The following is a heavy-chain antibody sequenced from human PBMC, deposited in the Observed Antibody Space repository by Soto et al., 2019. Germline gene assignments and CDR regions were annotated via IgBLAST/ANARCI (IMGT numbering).Heavy chain of an antibody. Sequence: QLQLQESGSGLVKPSQTLSLTCAVSGGSMSSGGYSWSWIRQPPGKGLEWIGYIYHTGSTYYNPSLKSRVTISVDRSKNQFSLKLSSVTAADTAVYYCAGRSSWAKFACWGQGTLVTVSS. CDR1: GGSMSSGGYS. V-gene: IGHV4-30-2*01. J-gene: IGHJ4*02. D-gene: IGHD6-13*01. CDR3: AGRSSWAKFAC. CDR2: IYHTGST.